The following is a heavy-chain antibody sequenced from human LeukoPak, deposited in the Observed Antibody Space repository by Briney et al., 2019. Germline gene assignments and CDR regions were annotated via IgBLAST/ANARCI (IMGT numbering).Heavy chain of an antibody. Sequence: QPGGSLRLSCAASGFTFSSYWMHWLGQGPGNGLVWVSRISTDWSGTDFARSVKGRFTSSREKDKNTLYLQMNSLTAEDTAVYYCARTRTLPMAGGFDTWGQGSLVTVSS. J-gene: IGHJ5*02. V-gene: IGHV3-74*01. CDR2: ISTDWSGT. D-gene: IGHD3-16*01. CDR1: GFTFSSYW. CDR3: ARTRTLPMAGGFDT.